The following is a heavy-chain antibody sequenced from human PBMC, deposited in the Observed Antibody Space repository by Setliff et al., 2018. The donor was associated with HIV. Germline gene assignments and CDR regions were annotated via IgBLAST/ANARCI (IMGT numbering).Heavy chain of an antibody. Sequence: SVKVSCKASGGTFSSYTISWVRQAPGQGLEWMGRIIPILGIANYAQKFQGRVTITADKSTSTAYMELRSLRSDDTAVYYCVRGVQSPPHYSYYYMDVWGEGTMVTVSS. J-gene: IGHJ6*03. D-gene: IGHD3-3*01. CDR2: IIPILGIA. V-gene: IGHV1-69*02. CDR1: GGTFSSYT. CDR3: VRGVQSPPHYSYYYMDV.